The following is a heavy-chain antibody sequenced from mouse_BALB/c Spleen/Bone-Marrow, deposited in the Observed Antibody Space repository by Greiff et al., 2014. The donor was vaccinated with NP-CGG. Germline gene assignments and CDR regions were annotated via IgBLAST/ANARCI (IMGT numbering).Heavy chain of an antibody. V-gene: IGHV1S127*01. D-gene: IGHD1-1*01. CDR2: IDPSDSET. Sequence: QVQLKQSGPQLVRPGASVKISCKASGYSFTSYWMHWVKQRPGQGLEWIGMIDPSDSETRLNQKFKDKATLTVDKSSSTAYMQLSSPTSEDSAVYYCARERDYYGSSAYWGQGTLVTVSA. CDR1: GYSFTSYW. J-gene: IGHJ3*01. CDR3: ARERDYYGSSAY.